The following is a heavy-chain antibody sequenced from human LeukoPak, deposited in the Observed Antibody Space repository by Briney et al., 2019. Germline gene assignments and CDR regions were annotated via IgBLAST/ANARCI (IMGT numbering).Heavy chain of an antibody. Sequence: PSEALSLTCTVSGGSISSYYWSWIRQPPGEGLEWIGYIYYSGSTNYNPSLKSRVTISVDTSKNQFSLKLSSVTAADTAVYYCARAGHHDILTGLNWFDPWGQGTLVTVSS. D-gene: IGHD3-9*01. CDR2: IYYSGST. J-gene: IGHJ5*02. CDR3: ARAGHHDILTGLNWFDP. CDR1: GGSISSYY. V-gene: IGHV4-59*01.